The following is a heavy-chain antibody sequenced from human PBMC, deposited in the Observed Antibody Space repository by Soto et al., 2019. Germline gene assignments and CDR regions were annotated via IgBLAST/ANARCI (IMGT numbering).Heavy chain of an antibody. CDR3: ARGGSSSWYKTYYYGMDV. Sequence: EVQLVETGGGLIQPGGSLRLSCAASGFTVSSNYMSWVRQAPGKGLEWVSVIYSGGSTYYADSVKGRFTISRDNSKNTLYLQMNSLRAEDTAVYYCARGGSSSWYKTYYYGMDVWGQGTTVTGSS. V-gene: IGHV3-53*02. CDR2: IYSGGST. J-gene: IGHJ6*02. CDR1: GFTVSSNY. D-gene: IGHD6-13*01.